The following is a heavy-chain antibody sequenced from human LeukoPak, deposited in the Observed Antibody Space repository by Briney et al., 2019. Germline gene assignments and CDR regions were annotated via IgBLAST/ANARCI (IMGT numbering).Heavy chain of an antibody. V-gene: IGHV1-18*01. CDR3: ARDLLGYCSGGSCYSTTDY. J-gene: IGHJ4*02. CDR1: GYTFTSYG. Sequence: GASVKVSCKASGYTFTSYGISWVRQAPGQGLEWMGWISAYNGYTNYAQKLQGRVTMTTDTSTSTAYMELRSLRSDDTAVYYCARDLLGYCSGGSCYSTTDYWGQGTLVTVSS. CDR2: ISAYNGYT. D-gene: IGHD2-15*01.